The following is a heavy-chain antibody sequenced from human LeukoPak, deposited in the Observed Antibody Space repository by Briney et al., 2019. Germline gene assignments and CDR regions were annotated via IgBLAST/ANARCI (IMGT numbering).Heavy chain of an antibody. CDR1: GFTFSTYS. CDR2: ISSSSSTI. Sequence: GGSLRLSCAASGFTFSTYSINWIRQSPGKGLEWLSYISSSSSTIYYADSVKGRFTISRDNAKDSLYLQMNSLRAEDTAVYYCARDPRYCSSTSCYGTFAHWGQGTLVTVSS. V-gene: IGHV3-48*01. D-gene: IGHD2-2*01. CDR3: ARDPRYCSSTSCYGTFAH. J-gene: IGHJ4*02.